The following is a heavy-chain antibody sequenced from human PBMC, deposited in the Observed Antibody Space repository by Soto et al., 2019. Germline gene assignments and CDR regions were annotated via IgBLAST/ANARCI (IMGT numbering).Heavy chain of an antibody. CDR1: GYSFSDYF. Sequence: QVQLVQSGAEVKKSGASVKVSCKPSGYSFSDYFIQWVRQAPGQRLEWVAWINPKTAATNYEKKFQGRVSLTWDTSSTTAYMELTRLRPDDTAVYYCARIKWGLNYYNGMDVWGQGTTVIVSS. J-gene: IGHJ6*02. CDR3: ARIKWGLNYYNGMDV. CDR2: INPKTAAT. D-gene: IGHD1-26*01. V-gene: IGHV1-2*02.